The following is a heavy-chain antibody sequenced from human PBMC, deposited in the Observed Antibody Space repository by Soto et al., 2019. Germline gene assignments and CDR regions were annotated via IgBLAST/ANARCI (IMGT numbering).Heavy chain of an antibody. D-gene: IGHD6-19*01. Sequence: AAVKVSCKASGYTFTSDGISWVRQAPGQGLEWMGWISAYNGNTNYAQKLQGRVTMTTDTSTSTAYMELRSLRSDDTAVYHCARGESGYSSGWYYYYGMDVWGQGTTVTVSS. J-gene: IGHJ6*02. V-gene: IGHV1-18*01. CDR1: GYTFTSDG. CDR3: ARGESGYSSGWYYYYGMDV. CDR2: ISAYNGNT.